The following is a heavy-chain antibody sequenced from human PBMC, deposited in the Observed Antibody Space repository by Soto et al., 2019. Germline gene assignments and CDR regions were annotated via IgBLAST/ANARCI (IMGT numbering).Heavy chain of an antibody. CDR2: FYWYDDK. Sequence: SGPTLVNRTQTIALTCTFSGFSLSTRGVGEGWILQHSGKSLEWFALFYWYDDKRYSPSLKSRLTITKDTSKNQVVLTMTNMDPVDTATYYCAHSPIVVNFDYWGQGTLVTVSS. V-gene: IGHV2-5*01. CDR1: GFSLSTRGVG. J-gene: IGHJ4*02. CDR3: AHSPIVVNFDY. D-gene: IGHD2-21*01.